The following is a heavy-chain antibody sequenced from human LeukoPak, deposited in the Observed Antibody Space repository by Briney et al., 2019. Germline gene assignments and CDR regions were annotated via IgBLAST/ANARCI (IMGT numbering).Heavy chain of an antibody. CDR1: GXTFSGSV. Sequence: PGGSLRLSCAASGXTFSGSVMHWVRQASGKGLEWVGRITSKPNSYATVYAASVKGRFTISSDDSKNTAYLQMNSLKIEDTAVYYCTGGSGWYSPDYWGQGTLVTVSS. CDR2: ITSKPNSYAT. D-gene: IGHD6-19*01. J-gene: IGHJ4*02. CDR3: TGGSGWYSPDY. V-gene: IGHV3-73*01.